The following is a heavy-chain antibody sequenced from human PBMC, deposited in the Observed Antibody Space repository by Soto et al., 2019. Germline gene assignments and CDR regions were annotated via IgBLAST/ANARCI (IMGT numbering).Heavy chain of an antibody. CDR1: GGSISSGDYY. CDR2: IDYSGTT. CDR3: ARALRGSGSWGWFDP. Sequence: QVQLQESGPGLVKTSQTLSLTCTVSGGSISSGDYYWSWIRQPPGKGLEWIGYIDYSGTTYSNPSLKSRVTISVDTCKNQFSLKLSSVTAADTAVYYCARALRGSGSWGWFDPWGQGTLVTVSS. D-gene: IGHD3-10*01. V-gene: IGHV4-30-4*01. J-gene: IGHJ5*02.